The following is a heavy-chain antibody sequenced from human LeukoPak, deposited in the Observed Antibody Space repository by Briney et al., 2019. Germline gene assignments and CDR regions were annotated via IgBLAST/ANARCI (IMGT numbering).Heavy chain of an antibody. CDR3: ARGMGGNWNARYYYYMGV. Sequence: SETLSLTCTVSGGSISSDYWSWIRQPPGKGLEWIGYIYYSGSTNYNPSLKSRVTISVDTSKNQFSLKLSSVTAADTAVYYCARGMGGNWNARYYYYMGVWGKGATVTASS. V-gene: IGHV4-59*01. CDR1: GGSISSDY. CDR2: IYYSGST. D-gene: IGHD1-1*01. J-gene: IGHJ6*03.